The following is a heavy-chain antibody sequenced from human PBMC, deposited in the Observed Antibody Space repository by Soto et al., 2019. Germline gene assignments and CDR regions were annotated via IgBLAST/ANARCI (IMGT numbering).Heavy chain of an antibody. D-gene: IGHD5-18*01. V-gene: IGHV3-23*01. CDR1: GFTFSSYA. Sequence: GGSLRHSCAASGFTFSSYAMSWVRQAPGKGLEWVSAISSSGGSTFYADSVKGRFTISRDKSKNTLYLQMNSLRAEDTAVYYCARPELCVLGPHYYYAIYVWGQGTTVTSP. CDR2: ISSSGGST. J-gene: IGHJ6*02. CDR3: ARPELCVLGPHYYYAIYV.